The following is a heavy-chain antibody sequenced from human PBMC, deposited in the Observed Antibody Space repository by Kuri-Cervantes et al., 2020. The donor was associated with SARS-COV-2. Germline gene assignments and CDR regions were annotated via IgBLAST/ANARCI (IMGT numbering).Heavy chain of an antibody. D-gene: IGHD6-13*01. CDR2: IYTSGST. CDR3: ARARHSSSYLYNWFDP. CDR1: GGSISSYY. Sequence: SETLSLTCTVSGGSISSYYWSWIRQPAGKGLEWIGRIYTSGSTNYNPSLKSRVTMSVDTSKNQFSLKLSSVTAADTAVYYCARARHSSSYLYNWFDPWGQGTLVTVSS. J-gene: IGHJ5*02. V-gene: IGHV4-4*07.